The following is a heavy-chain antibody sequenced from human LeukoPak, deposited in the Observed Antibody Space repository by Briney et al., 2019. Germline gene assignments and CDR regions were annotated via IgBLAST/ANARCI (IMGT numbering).Heavy chain of an antibody. D-gene: IGHD2-15*01. CDR2: IYSSGST. V-gene: IGHV4-4*07. CDR1: GESINSFY. J-gene: IGHJ3*02. CDR3: ARDRGYCSGGSCYSPGNYAFDI. Sequence: SETLSLTCTVSGESINSFYWSWIREPAGKGLEWIGRIYSSGSTNYSPSLKSRVTMSVDTSKNQFSLKLSSVTAADTAVYYCARDRGYCSGGSCYSPGNYAFDIWGQGTMVTVSS.